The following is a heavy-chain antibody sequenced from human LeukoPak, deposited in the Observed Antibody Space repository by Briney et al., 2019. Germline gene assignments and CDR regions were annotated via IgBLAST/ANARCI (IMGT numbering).Heavy chain of an antibody. D-gene: IGHD3-10*01. J-gene: IGHJ4*02. Sequence: PSETLSLTCTVSGGSISSYYWSWVRQPAGKGLEWIGRIYTSGSTNYNPSLRSRVTMSVDTSRNQFSLKLTSVTAADTAVYYCARGPYGSGSYTFDYWGQGTLVTVSS. CDR1: GGSISSYY. CDR3: ARGPYGSGSYTFDY. V-gene: IGHV4-4*07. CDR2: IYTSGST.